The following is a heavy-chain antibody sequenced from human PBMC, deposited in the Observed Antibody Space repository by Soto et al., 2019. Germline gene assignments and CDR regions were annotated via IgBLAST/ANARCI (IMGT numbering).Heavy chain of an antibody. CDR3: ARAFTMVRGPKYNWFDP. D-gene: IGHD3-10*01. Sequence: GESLKISCAASGFTFSSYSMNWVRQAPGKGLEWVSSISSSSSYIYYADSVKGRFTISRDNAKNSLYLQMNSLRAEDTAVYYCARAFTMVRGPKYNWFDPWGQGTLVTVSS. J-gene: IGHJ5*02. V-gene: IGHV3-21*01. CDR1: GFTFSSYS. CDR2: ISSSSSYI.